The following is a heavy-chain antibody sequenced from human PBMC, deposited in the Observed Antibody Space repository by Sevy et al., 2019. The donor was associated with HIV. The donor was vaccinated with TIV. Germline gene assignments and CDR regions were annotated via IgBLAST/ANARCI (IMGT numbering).Heavy chain of an antibody. J-gene: IGHJ4*02. CDR3: AKPPWIDQRAFEY. Sequence: GGSLRLSCAASGFTFSTYAMSWVRQTPGKGLQWVSVISDSGDSTYYADSVKGRFTISRDNSKNTMYLQMNSLRAEDTAVYYCAKPPWIDQRAFEYWGQGTLVTVSS. D-gene: IGHD2-2*03. V-gene: IGHV3-23*01. CDR1: GFTFSTYA. CDR2: ISDSGDST.